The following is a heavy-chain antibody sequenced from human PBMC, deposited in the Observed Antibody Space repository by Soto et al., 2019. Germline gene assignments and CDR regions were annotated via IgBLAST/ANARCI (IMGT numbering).Heavy chain of an antibody. CDR1: GFSFSTYS. V-gene: IGHV3-23*01. J-gene: IGHJ4*02. Sequence: CADSGFSFSTYSMSWVRQTPGKGLEWVSAITATGDRTYYADSVTGRFTISRDNSKKTHYLQMTSLRAEDTAIYYCATMNGYFEYWGQGTPVTVSS. D-gene: IGHD3-22*01. CDR2: ITATGDRT. CDR3: ATMNGYFEY.